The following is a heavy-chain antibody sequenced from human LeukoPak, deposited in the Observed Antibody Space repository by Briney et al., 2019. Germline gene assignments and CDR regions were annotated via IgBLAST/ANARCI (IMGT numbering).Heavy chain of an antibody. CDR3: AKDRVAVVRFGTRTQYYFDY. CDR1: GFTFTSSA. V-gene: IGHV1-58*01. Sequence: SVKVSCKASGFTFTSSAVQWVRQARGQRLEWIGWIVVGSGNTDYAQKFQERVTITRDMSTTTAYMELSSLRSEDTAVYYCAKDRVAVVRFGTRTQYYFDYWGQGTLVTVSS. J-gene: IGHJ4*02. D-gene: IGHD3-10*01. CDR2: IVVGSGNT.